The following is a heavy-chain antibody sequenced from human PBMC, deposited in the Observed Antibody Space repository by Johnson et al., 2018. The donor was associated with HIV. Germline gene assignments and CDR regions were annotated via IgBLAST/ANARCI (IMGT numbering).Heavy chain of an antibody. V-gene: IGHV3-30*02. D-gene: IGHD2-15*01. CDR1: GFTFNSYG. J-gene: IGHJ3*02. CDR2: IWYDGSNK. CDR3: AKNGGVGGGSSNGAFDI. Sequence: QVQLVESGGGLVQPGGSLSLSCAASGFTFNSYGMHWVRQAPGKGLEWVAVIWYDGSNKYYADSVKGRFTISRDNSKNTLYLQMNSLRAEDTAVYYCAKNGGVGGGSSNGAFDIWGQGTMVTVSS.